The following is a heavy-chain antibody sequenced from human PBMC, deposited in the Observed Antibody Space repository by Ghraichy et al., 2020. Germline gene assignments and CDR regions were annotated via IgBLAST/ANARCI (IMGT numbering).Heavy chain of an antibody. V-gene: IGHV4-59*01. CDR1: GGSISSYY. D-gene: IGHD2-21*01. J-gene: IGHJ4*02. CDR3: ARTGGGDCDY. Sequence: SETLSLTCTVSGGSISSYYWSWIRQPPGKGLEWIGYIYYSGSTNYNPSLKSRVTISVDTSKNQFSLKLSSVTAADTAVYYCARTGGGDCDYWGQGTLVTVSS. CDR2: IYYSGST.